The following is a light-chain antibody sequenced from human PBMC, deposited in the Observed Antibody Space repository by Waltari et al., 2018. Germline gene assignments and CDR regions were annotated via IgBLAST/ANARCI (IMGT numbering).Light chain of an antibody. CDR1: NIGSKS. J-gene: IGLJ2*01. V-gene: IGLV3-21*02. Sequence: SYVLTQPPSVSVAPGQTASITCGGDNIGSKSVHWYQQKAGQAPVLVFHDDSDRPSGIPERLLGSNSGNTATLTISRVEAGDEADFYCQVWDSGSGHPHVVFGGGTRLTVL. CDR3: QVWDSGSGHPHVV. CDR2: DDS.